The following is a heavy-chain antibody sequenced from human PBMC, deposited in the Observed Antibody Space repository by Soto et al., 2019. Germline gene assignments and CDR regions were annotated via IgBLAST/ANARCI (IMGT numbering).Heavy chain of an antibody. CDR1: GFTFSSDA. D-gene: IGHD2-8*01. CDR2: ISGSGTNT. V-gene: IGHV3-23*01. Sequence: GGALRLSCAASGFTFSSDAMTLFRLALGKGLEWVSVISGSGTNTYYAGSVKGRVTISRDNSNNTLWLQMDRLRAEDTAIYYCAPGGTHDSSPLDSCGQGP. CDR3: APGGTHDSSPLDS. J-gene: IGHJ4*02.